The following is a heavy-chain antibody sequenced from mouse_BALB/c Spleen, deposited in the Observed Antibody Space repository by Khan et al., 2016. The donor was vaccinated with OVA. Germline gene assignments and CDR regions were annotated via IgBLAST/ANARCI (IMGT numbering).Heavy chain of an antibody. V-gene: IGHV14-3*02. Sequence: VQLQQSGAELVKPAASLKLSCTASGYNIKDIYIHWEKQRPEKGLERIRRTDPANGNTKYDPKFQGKATITADTSSNTAYLQLSSLTSEDTAVYYCRISTINAWGQGTTLTVSS. CDR3: RISTINA. CDR1: GYNIKDIY. CDR2: TDPANGNT. J-gene: IGHJ2*01.